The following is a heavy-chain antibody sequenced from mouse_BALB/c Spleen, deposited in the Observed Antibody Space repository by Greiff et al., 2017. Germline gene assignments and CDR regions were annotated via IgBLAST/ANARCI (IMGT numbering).Heavy chain of an antibody. CDR3: ARKDYYYGSSLFAY. Sequence: VQLQQSGPGLVKPSQSLSLTCSVTGYSITSGYYWNWIRQFPGNKLEWMGYISYDGSNNYNPSLKNRISITRDTSKNQFFLKLNSVTTEDTATYYCARKDYYYGSSLFAYWGQGTLVTVSA. J-gene: IGHJ3*01. CDR1: GYSITSGYY. CDR2: ISYDGSN. D-gene: IGHD1-1*01. V-gene: IGHV3-6*02.